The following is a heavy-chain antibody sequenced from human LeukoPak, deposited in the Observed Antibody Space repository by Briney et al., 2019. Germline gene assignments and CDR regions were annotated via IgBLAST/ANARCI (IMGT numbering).Heavy chain of an antibody. V-gene: IGHV3-48*02. Sequence: GGSLRLSCAASGFTFSSYSMNWVRQAPGKGLEWVSYISSSSSTIYYAYSVKGRFTISRDNAKNSLYLQMNSLRDEDTAVYYCARYGDDGSGSPNFDYWGQGTLVTVSS. J-gene: IGHJ4*02. CDR2: ISSSSSTI. CDR3: ARYGDDGSGSPNFDY. CDR1: GFTFSSYS. D-gene: IGHD3-10*01.